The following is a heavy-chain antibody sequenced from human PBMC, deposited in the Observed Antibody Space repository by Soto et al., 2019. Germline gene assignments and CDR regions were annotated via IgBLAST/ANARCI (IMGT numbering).Heavy chain of an antibody. CDR1: GYTFTTYW. CDR3: ARQPSRGYTNAYSADY. J-gene: IGHJ4*02. V-gene: IGHV5-51*01. CDR2: IYPGDSDT. Sequence: PGESLKISCKASGYTFTTYWIGWVRQKPGKGLEWMGIIYPGDSDTRYSPSFQGQVTISADKSITTAYLQWSSLKASDTAMYYCARQPSRGYTNAYSADYWGQGTLVTVSS. D-gene: IGHD5-18*01.